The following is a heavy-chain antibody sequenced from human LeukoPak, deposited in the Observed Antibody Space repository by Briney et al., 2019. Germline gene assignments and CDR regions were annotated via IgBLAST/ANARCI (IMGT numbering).Heavy chain of an antibody. Sequence: GGSLRLSCAGPLFIVSSKYVNWVRQAPGKGLEWVSLIYTDGNTYNADSVKGRFTISRDNSKNTLYLQMNSLRAEDTAVYYCAKDWQEVYYGMDVWGQGTTVTVSS. V-gene: IGHV3-53*01. CDR3: AKDWQEVYYGMDV. CDR2: IYTDGNT. CDR1: LFIVSSKY. J-gene: IGHJ6*02.